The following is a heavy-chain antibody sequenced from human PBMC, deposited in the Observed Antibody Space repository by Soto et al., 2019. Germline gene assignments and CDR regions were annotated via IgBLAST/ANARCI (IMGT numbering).Heavy chain of an antibody. CDR1: GGTFSSYA. CDR2: IIPIFGTA. CDR3: ASWDTANPTYYYGMDV. D-gene: IGHD5-18*01. Sequence: SVKVSCKASGGTFSSYAISWVRQAPGQGLEWMGGIIPIFGTANYAQKFQGRVTITADESTSTAYMELSGLRSEDTAVYYCASWDTANPTYYYGMDVWGQGTTVTVSS. J-gene: IGHJ6*02. V-gene: IGHV1-69*13.